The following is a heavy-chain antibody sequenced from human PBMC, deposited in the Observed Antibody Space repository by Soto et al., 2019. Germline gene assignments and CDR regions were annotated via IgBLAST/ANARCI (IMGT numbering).Heavy chain of an antibody. V-gene: IGHV1-2*04. D-gene: IGHD2-2*01. CDR1: GYTFTGYY. Sequence: GASVKVSCKASGYTFTGYYMHWVRQAPGQGLEWMGWIKPNSGGTNYAQKFQGWVTMTRDTSISTAYMELSRLRSDDTAVYYCARDLVGYCSSTSCYDWYYGMYICRKETTF. CDR3: ARDLVGYCSSTSCYDWYYGMYI. J-gene: IGHJ6*04. CDR2: IKPNSGGT.